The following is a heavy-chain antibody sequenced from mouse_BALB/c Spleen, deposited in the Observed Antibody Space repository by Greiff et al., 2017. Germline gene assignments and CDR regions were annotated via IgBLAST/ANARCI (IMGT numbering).Heavy chain of an antibody. Sequence: QVQLKQSGPELVKPGASVKISCKASGYAFSSSWMNWVKQRPGQGLEWIGRIYPGDGDTNYNGKFKGKATLTADKSSSTAYMQLSSLTSVDSAVYFCARGNYGDYWGQGTSVTVSS. CDR3: ARGNYGDY. J-gene: IGHJ4*01. V-gene: IGHV1-82*01. D-gene: IGHD2-1*01. CDR2: IYPGDGDT. CDR1: GYAFSSSW.